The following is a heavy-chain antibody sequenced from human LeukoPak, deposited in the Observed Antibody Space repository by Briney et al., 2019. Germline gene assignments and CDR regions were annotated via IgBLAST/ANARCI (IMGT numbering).Heavy chain of an antibody. CDR1: GYSISSGYY. D-gene: IGHD2-15*01. CDR3: ARDSNCSGGSCRFDY. Sequence: SETLSLTCTVSGYSISSGYYWGWIRQPAGEGLEWIGRIYTSGSTNYNPSLKSRVTISVDTSKNQFSLKLSSVTAADTAVYYCARDSNCSGGSCRFDYWGQGTLVTVSS. CDR2: IYTSGST. J-gene: IGHJ4*02. V-gene: IGHV4-61*02.